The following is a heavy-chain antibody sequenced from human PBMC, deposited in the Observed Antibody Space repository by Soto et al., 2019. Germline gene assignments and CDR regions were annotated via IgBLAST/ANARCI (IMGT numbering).Heavy chain of an antibody. J-gene: IGHJ6*02. V-gene: IGHV3-23*01. CDR1: GFTFSSYA. CDR3: AKGATYYDMWYCYCMFPTVNYYGMDV. CDR2: ISGSGGST. Sequence: PGGSLRLSCAASGFTFSSYAMSWVRQAPGKGLEWVSAISGSGGSTYYADSVKGRFTISRDNSKNTLYLQMNSLRAEDTAVYYFAKGATYYDMWYCYCMFPTVNYYGMDVWGQGTTVTVSS. D-gene: IGHD3-9*01.